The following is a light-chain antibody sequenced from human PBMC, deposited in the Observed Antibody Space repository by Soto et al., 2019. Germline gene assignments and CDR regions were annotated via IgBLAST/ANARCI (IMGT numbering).Light chain of an antibody. CDR2: DVS. CDR1: SSDVGGYNY. Sequence: QSALTQPASVSGSPGQSITISCTGTSSDVGGYNYVSWYQQHPGKAPKVMIYDVSNRPSGVSNRFSGSKSGNTASLTISGIQAEDEADYYCSSYTISGTRVFGGGTKLTVL. J-gene: IGLJ2*01. V-gene: IGLV2-14*01. CDR3: SSYTISGTRV.